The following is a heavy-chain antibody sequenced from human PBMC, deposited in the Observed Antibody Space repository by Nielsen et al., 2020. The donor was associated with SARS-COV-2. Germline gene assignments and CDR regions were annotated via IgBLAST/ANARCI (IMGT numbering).Heavy chain of an antibody. Sequence: GESLKISCSASGFTFSSYAMHWVRQAPGKGLEYVSAISSNGGSTYYADSVKGRFTISRDNSKNTLYLQMNSLRAEDTAVYYCARDIYSYWGQGTLVTVSS. V-gene: IGHV3-64*04. D-gene: IGHD2-15*01. CDR1: GFTFSSYA. CDR2: ISSNGGST. CDR3: ARDIYSY. J-gene: IGHJ4*02.